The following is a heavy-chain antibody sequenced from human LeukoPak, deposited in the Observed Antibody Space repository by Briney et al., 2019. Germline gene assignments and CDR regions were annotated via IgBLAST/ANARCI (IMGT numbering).Heavy chain of an antibody. CDR3: AREAHGGNSGAFDI. V-gene: IGHV1-2*04. D-gene: IGHD4-23*01. Sequence: ASVKVSCKPSGYTFTGYYMHWVRQAPGQGLEWMGWINPNSGGTNYAQKFQGWVTMTRDTSISTAYMELSRLRSDDTAVYYCAREAHGGNSGAFDIWGQGTMVTVSS. CDR1: GYTFTGYY. CDR2: INPNSGGT. J-gene: IGHJ3*02.